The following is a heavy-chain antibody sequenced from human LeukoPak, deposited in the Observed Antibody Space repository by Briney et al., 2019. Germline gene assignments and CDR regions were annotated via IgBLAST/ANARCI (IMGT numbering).Heavy chain of an antibody. Sequence: GGSLRLSCAASGFTFSSYAMHWVRQAPCKGLEWVAVISYDGSNKYYADSVKGRFTVSRDNAKNSLYLQMNSLRAEDTTVYYCASIYAYSGSYWTYDYYGMDVWGQGTTVTVSS. J-gene: IGHJ6*02. CDR3: ASIYAYSGSYWTYDYYGMDV. V-gene: IGHV3-30-3*01. CDR2: ISYDGSNK. D-gene: IGHD1-26*01. CDR1: GFTFSSYA.